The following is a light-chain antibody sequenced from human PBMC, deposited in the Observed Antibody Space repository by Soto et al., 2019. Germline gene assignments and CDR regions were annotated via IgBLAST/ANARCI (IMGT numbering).Light chain of an antibody. J-gene: IGLJ3*02. V-gene: IGLV2-14*01. CDR3: SSYTRSSALEV. CDR1: SSELGDFPY. CDR2: EVS. Sequence: QSALSQPASVSGSPGQSLTISCTGGSSELGDFPYVSWYQQHPGKAPKLLISEVSVRPSGVSPRFSGSKSGNTASLTISGLQVEDEATYFCSSYTRSSALEVFGGGTKVTVL.